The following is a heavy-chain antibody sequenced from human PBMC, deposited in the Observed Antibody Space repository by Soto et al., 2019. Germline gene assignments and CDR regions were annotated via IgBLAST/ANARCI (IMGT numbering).Heavy chain of an antibody. CDR1: GFTFSTYA. Sequence: GSLSLSCAASGFTFSTYAMSWVRQVPGQGLEWVSTISDAAGSAYYVNSVKGRFTISRDNSKNTLYLQMNSLRAEDSAVYYCSRPYGGKIGDAPDLWGQGTMVTVSS. D-gene: IGHD4-17*01. CDR2: ISDAAGSA. CDR3: SRPYGGKIGDAPDL. V-gene: IGHV3-23*01. J-gene: IGHJ3*01.